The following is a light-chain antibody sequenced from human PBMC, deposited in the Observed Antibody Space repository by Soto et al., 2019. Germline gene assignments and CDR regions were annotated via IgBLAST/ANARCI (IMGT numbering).Light chain of an antibody. Sequence: EIVMTQSPATLSVSPGETATLSCRASQSVSSSLAWYQQKPGQAPRLLISDASTRAAGLPARFSGSGSGTEFTLTISSLQSEDFAVYYCQQYGTSLVTFGQGTKLEIK. CDR2: DAS. J-gene: IGKJ2*01. CDR1: QSVSSS. CDR3: QQYGTSLVT. V-gene: IGKV3-15*01.